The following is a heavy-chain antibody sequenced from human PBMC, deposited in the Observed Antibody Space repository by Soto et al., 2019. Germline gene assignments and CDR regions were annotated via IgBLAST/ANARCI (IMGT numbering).Heavy chain of an antibody. J-gene: IGHJ4*02. CDR1: GYTFTGYY. V-gene: IGHV1-2*04. CDR3: ARGRRVYSGDYGYYFDY. D-gene: IGHD3-22*01. CDR2: MNPNSGGT. Sequence: ASVKVSCKASGYTFTGYYMHWVRQAPGQGLEWMGWMNPNSGGTNYAQQFQGWVTMTRDTSMSTAYMDLNRLRSDDTAVYYCARGRRVYSGDYGYYFDYWGQGTLVTVSS.